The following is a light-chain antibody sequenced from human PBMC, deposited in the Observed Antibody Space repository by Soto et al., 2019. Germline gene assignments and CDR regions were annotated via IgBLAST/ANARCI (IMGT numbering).Light chain of an antibody. J-gene: IGLJ1*01. CDR3: QSYDSSLSGYV. CDR2: GNS. CDR1: SSNIGAGYD. Sequence: SALTQPPSVSGAPGQRVTISYTGSSSNIGAGYDVHWYQQLPGTAPKLLIYGNSNRPSGVPDRFSGSKSGTSASLAITGLQAEDEADYYCQSYDSSLSGYVFGTGTKVTVL. V-gene: IGLV1-40*01.